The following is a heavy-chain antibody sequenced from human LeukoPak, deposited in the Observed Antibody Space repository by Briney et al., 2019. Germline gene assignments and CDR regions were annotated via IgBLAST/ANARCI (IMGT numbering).Heavy chain of an antibody. J-gene: IGHJ4*02. CDR1: GDSISSYY. V-gene: IGHV4-59*08. CDR2: IYYIGNT. D-gene: IGHD2-8*01. CDR3: ARLVNGDLPD. Sequence: PSETLSLTCTVSGDSISSYYWSWIRQPPGKGLEWIGYIYYIGNTNYNPSLKSRVTISVDTSKNQFSLKLSSVTAADTTVYYCARLVNGDLPDWGQGTLVTVSS.